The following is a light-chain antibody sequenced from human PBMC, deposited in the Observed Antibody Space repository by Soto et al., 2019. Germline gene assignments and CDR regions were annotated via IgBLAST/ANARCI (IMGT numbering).Light chain of an antibody. J-gene: IGKJ1*01. CDR2: GAS. CDR1: QSVSSN. Sequence: IVMTQSPATLSVSPGERATLSCRASQSVSSNLAWYQQKPGQAPRLLIYGASTRATGIPARFSGSGSGTQFILTITSLQSEDFAIYYCHQYNNWPQTFGQGTKVDIK. CDR3: HQYNNWPQT. V-gene: IGKV3-15*01.